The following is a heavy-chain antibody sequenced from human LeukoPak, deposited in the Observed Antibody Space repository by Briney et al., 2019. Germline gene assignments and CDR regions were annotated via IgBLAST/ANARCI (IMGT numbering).Heavy chain of an antibody. Sequence: GASVKVSCKASGYTFTGYYMHWVRQAPGQGLEGMGWISPNSGGTNYAQKFQGRVTMTRDTSISTAYMELSRLGSDDTAVYYCARAAPSGNYYGDYWGQGTLVTVSS. J-gene: IGHJ4*02. V-gene: IGHV1-2*02. D-gene: IGHD1-26*01. CDR3: ARAAPSGNYYGDY. CDR1: GYTFTGYY. CDR2: ISPNSGGT.